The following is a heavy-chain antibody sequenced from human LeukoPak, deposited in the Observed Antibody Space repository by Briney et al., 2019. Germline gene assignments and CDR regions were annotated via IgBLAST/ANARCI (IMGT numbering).Heavy chain of an antibody. CDR2: IKKDGSEK. CDR3: AKALAAAGSHNDY. CDR1: GFTFSSYW. V-gene: IGHV3-7*03. D-gene: IGHD6-13*01. J-gene: IGHJ4*02. Sequence: GGSLRLSCAASGFTFSSYWMSWVRQAPGKGLEWVANIKKDGSEKYYVDSVKGRFTISRDNAKTSLYLQMNSLRAEDTAVYYCAKALAAAGSHNDYWGQGTLVTVSS.